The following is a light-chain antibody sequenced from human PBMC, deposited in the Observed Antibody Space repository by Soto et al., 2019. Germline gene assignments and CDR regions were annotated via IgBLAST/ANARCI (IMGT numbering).Light chain of an antibody. CDR2: VNS. Sequence: QSALTQPASVSGSPGQSITISCTGTSSDVGDYKYVSWYQQHPDKAPKLIIYVNSNRPSGVSNRFSGSKSGNTASLTISGIQAEDEADYYCSSYRSSDTPYVFGTGTKLTVL. J-gene: IGLJ1*01. CDR1: SSDVGDYKY. V-gene: IGLV2-14*01. CDR3: SSYRSSDTPYV.